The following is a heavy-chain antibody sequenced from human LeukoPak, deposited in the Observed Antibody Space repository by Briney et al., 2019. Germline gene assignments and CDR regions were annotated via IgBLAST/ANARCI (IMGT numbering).Heavy chain of an antibody. J-gene: IGHJ5*02. D-gene: IGHD3-22*01. CDR3: ARPYYYDSRIDP. Sequence: YWIGWVRQTPGKGLEWIAYMYYSGSTYYNPCLKSRVTMSADTSKNQLSLKLSSVTAADTAVYYCARPYYYDSRIDPWGQGILVTVSS. CDR2: MYYSGST. CDR1: Y. V-gene: IGHV4-30-4*08.